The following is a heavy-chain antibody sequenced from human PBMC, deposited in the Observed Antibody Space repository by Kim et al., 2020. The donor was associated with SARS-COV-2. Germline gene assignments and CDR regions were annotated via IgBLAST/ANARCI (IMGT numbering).Heavy chain of an antibody. V-gene: IGHV4-59*13. CDR3: ASHYAIDAFDI. Sequence: SDTLSLTCTVSGGSISSYYWSWIRQPPGKGLEWIGYIYYSGSTNYNPSLKSRVTISVDTSKNQFSLKLSSVTAADTAVYYCASHYAIDAFDIWGQGTMVTGSS. J-gene: IGHJ3*02. D-gene: IGHD3-16*01. CDR1: GGSISSYY. CDR2: IYYSGST.